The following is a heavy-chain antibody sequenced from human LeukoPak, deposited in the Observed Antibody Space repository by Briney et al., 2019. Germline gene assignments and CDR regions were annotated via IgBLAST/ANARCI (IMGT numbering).Heavy chain of an antibody. J-gene: IGHJ1*01. D-gene: IGHD6-19*01. V-gene: IGHV4-59*11. CDR1: GGSISSHY. CDR2: IYYSGST. Sequence: SETLSLTCTVSGGSISSHYWSWIRQPPGKGLEWIGYIYYSGSTNYNPSLKSRVTISVDTSKNQFSLKLSSVTAADAAVYYCARGWPKYFQHWGQGTLVTVSS. CDR3: ARGWPKYFQH.